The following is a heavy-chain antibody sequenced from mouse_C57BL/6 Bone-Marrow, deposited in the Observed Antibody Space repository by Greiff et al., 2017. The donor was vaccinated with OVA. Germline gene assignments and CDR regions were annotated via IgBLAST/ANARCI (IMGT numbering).Heavy chain of an antibody. D-gene: IGHD1-1*01. J-gene: IGHJ4*01. CDR1: GFTFSNYW. CDR3: TGGFIYYYDSSPHYCAMDY. CDR2: LRLKSDNYAT. V-gene: IGHV6-3*01. Sequence: EVKVVESGGGLVQPGGSMKLSCVASGFTFSNYWMNWVRQSPEKGLEWVAPLRLKSDNYATHYAESVKGRFTISRNDSKSSVYLKMNNLRAEDTGIYYCTGGFIYYYDSSPHYCAMDYWGQGTSVTVSS.